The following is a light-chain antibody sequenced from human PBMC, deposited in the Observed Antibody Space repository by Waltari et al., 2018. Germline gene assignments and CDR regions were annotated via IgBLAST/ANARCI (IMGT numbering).Light chain of an antibody. CDR1: QSLVHSDGSSY. CDR3: MQATHWHT. Sequence: EVVLTQSPPSLPVTLGQPASISCRSSQSLVHSDGSSYLNWFQQRPGQSPRRLMYKVSNRDSGVPDRFSGSRSDTDFTLKISREEAEDVGVYYYMQATHWHTFGQVTKLEI. J-gene: IGKJ2*01. V-gene: IGKV2-30*02. CDR2: KVS.